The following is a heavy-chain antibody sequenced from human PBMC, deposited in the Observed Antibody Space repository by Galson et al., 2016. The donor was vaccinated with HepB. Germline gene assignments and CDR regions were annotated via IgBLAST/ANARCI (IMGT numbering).Heavy chain of an antibody. V-gene: IGHV3-74*01. D-gene: IGHD2-21*01. CDR2: IKSDGSST. Sequence: SLRLSCAASGLTLSNYWMDWVRQAPGKGLVWVSRIKSDGSSTSYADSVKGRFTISRDNAKNMLYLQMNSLRAEDTAVYYCAAYLGVWGQGTTVTVSS. CDR3: AAYLGV. J-gene: IGHJ6*02. CDR1: GLTLSNYW.